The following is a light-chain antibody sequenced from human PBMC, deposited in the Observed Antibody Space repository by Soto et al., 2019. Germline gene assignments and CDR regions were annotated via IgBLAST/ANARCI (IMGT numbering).Light chain of an antibody. J-gene: IGKJ5*01. V-gene: IGKV3-11*01. CDR3: QKRSNWPQIN. Sequence: ELLLTRSSATLSLSSGEIATLSCSGSQSFSSYLAWYQQKPGQAPRLIIYDAYNRATGIPARFSGSGSGTAFTLPIRRLEPEDFPDYYCQKRSNWPQINFGKGERLEIK. CDR2: DAY. CDR1: QSFSSY.